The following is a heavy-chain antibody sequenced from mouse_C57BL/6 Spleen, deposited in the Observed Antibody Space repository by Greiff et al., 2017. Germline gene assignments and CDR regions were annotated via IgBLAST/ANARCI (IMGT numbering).Heavy chain of an antibody. CDR3: ARRGLEDYYGSSVDY. CDR2: ISSGSSTI. Sequence: EVQRVESGGGLVKPGGSLKLSCAASGFTFSDYGMHWVRQAPEKGLEWVAYISSGSSTIYYADTVKGRFTISRDNAKNTLFLQMTSLRSEDTAMYYCARRGLEDYYGSSVDYWGQGTTLTVSS. J-gene: IGHJ2*01. V-gene: IGHV5-17*01. CDR1: GFTFSDYG. D-gene: IGHD1-1*01.